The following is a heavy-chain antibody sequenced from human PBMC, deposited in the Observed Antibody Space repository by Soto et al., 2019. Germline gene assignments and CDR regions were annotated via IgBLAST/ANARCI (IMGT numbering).Heavy chain of an antibody. CDR1: GGSISSYY. J-gene: IGHJ4*02. V-gene: IGHV4-59*12. CDR2: IYYSGST. D-gene: IGHD6-19*01. Sequence: PSETLSLTCTVSGGSISSYYWSWIRQPPGKGLEWIGYIYYSGSTKYNPSLKSRVTISVDTSKNTLYLQMNSLRAEDTAVYYCARDLAAVAGNFDYWGQGTLVTVSS. CDR3: ARDLAAVAGNFDY.